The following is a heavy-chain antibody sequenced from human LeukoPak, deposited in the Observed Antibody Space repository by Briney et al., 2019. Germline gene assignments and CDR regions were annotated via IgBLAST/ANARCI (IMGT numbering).Heavy chain of an antibody. D-gene: IGHD2-2*01. J-gene: IGHJ3*02. V-gene: IGHV3-30*18. CDR1: GFTFSSYG. Sequence: QPGGSLRLSCAASGFTFSSYGMHWVRQAPGKGLEWVAVISYDGSNKYYADSVKGRFTISRDNSKNTLYLQMNSLRAEDTAVYYCAKVKVVPAKDDAFDIWGQGTMVTVSS. CDR2: ISYDGSNK. CDR3: AKVKVVPAKDDAFDI.